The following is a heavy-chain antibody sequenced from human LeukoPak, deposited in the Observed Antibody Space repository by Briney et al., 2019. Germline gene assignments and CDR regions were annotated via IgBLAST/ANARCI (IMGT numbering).Heavy chain of an antibody. CDR3: ARDSEQWLVRVFDY. CDR2: IKQDGSEK. Sequence: GGSLRLSCAASGFTFSSYVMSWVRQAPGKGLEWVANIKQDGSEKYYVDSVKGRFTISRDNAKNSLYLQMNSLRAEDTAVYYCARDSEQWLVRVFDYWGQGTLVTVSS. J-gene: IGHJ4*02. V-gene: IGHV3-7*03. D-gene: IGHD6-19*01. CDR1: GFTFSSYV.